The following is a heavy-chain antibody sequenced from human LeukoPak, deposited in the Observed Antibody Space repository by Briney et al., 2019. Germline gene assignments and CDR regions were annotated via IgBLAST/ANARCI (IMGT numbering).Heavy chain of an antibody. CDR1: GFTFSSYS. CDR2: ISSSSSYI. J-gene: IGHJ4*02. V-gene: IGHV3-21*01. CDR3: ARAVHDYGGNPGSWDY. D-gene: IGHD4-23*01. Sequence: GGSLRLSCAASGFTFSSYSMNWVRQAPGKGLEWVSSISSSSSYIYYADSVKGRFTISRDNAKNSLYLQMNSLRAEDTAVYYCARAVHDYGGNPGSWDYWGQGTLVTVSS.